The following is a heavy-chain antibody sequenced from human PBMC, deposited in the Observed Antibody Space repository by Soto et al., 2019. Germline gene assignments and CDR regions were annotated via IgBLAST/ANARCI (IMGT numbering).Heavy chain of an antibody. J-gene: IGHJ5*02. Sequence: QVQLVQSGPEVKKPGASVKISCRASGYRFTKYYIHWVRQAPGQGLEWMGVIDPRGGDTTYAQKFQDRVTMTRDLALSTAFLDLASLRSEDTAMYFCASHCSTRCSDWIDPWGKGTRVIVSS. D-gene: IGHD2-15*01. CDR3: ASHCSTRCSDWIDP. CDR2: IDPRGGDT. CDR1: GYRFTKYY. V-gene: IGHV1-46*03.